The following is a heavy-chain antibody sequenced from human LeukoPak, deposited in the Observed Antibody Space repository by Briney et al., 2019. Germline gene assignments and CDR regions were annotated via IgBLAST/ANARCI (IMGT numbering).Heavy chain of an antibody. CDR2: IYPDESNI. J-gene: IGHJ4*02. D-gene: IGHD2-2*03. V-gene: IGHV5-51*01. CDR1: GYSFPTYW. CDR3: ARPPSRGYSSSFEY. Sequence: GESLKISCKGSGYSFPTYWIAWVRQMPGKGLEWMGIIYPDESNIRYSPSFQGQVTISADKSISTAYLQWSSLKASDTAMYYCARPPSRGYSSSFEYWGQGTMVTVSS.